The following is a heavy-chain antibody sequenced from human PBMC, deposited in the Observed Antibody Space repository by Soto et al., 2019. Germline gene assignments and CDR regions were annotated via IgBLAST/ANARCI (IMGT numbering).Heavy chain of an antibody. D-gene: IGHD3-9*01. V-gene: IGHV1-8*01. CDR2: MNPNSGNT. J-gene: IGHJ3*02. Sequence: SVKGSCKASGCTFTSYDINWGRQATVQGLEWMGWMNPNSGNTGYAQKFQGRVTMTRNTSISTAYMELSSLRSEDTAVYYCARGRSSRRLVIARTDAFDIWGQGTMVTVPS. CDR1: GCTFTSYD. CDR3: ARGRSSRRLVIARTDAFDI.